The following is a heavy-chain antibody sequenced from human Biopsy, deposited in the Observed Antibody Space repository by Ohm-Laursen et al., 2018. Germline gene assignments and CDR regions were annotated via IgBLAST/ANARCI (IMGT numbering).Heavy chain of an antibody. J-gene: IGHJ4*02. Sequence: SVKVSCKASGYSFTSYYMHWVRQAPGQGLEWMGMINPSGSTTSYPQIFQGRVTMTRDTSKSTVYMELSSLRSADTAVYFCARNTGGYEDLYYFDYWGQGTLVTASS. D-gene: IGHD6-19*01. CDR2: INPSGSTT. V-gene: IGHV1-46*01. CDR1: GYSFTSYY. CDR3: ARNTGGYEDLYYFDY.